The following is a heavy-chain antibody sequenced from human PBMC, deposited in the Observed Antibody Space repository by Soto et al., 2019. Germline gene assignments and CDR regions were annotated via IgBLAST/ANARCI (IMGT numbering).Heavy chain of an antibody. D-gene: IGHD4-17*01. CDR3: AIDSSGVTTYVDS. Sequence: QVQLVESGGGVVEPGRSLRLSCAASGFSFRSHGMHWVRQAPGKGLEWVAVIWYDGSKKYYADSVKGRFTISRDNSKNRLYLNMNRLSAKDPADYYGAIDSSGVTTYVDSWGQGSLVTVYS. J-gene: IGHJ4*02. V-gene: IGHV3-33*01. CDR1: GFSFRSHG. CDR2: IWYDGSKK.